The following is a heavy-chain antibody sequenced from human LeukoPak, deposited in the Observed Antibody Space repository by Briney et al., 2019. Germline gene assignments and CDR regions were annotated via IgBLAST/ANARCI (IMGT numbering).Heavy chain of an antibody. CDR2: MSGTGAST. CDR3: AKDLWHLVRMIDH. D-gene: IGHD6-6*01. CDR1: GFTFSKYA. J-gene: IGHJ4*02. Sequence: GGSLRLSCEGSGFTFSKYAMNWVRQAPGKGLEWVSAMSGTGASTYYIDSVKGRFTISRDNSNNTLYLHMNSLRAEDTAIYYCAKDLWHLVRMIDHWGQGVLVTVSS. V-gene: IGHV3-23*01.